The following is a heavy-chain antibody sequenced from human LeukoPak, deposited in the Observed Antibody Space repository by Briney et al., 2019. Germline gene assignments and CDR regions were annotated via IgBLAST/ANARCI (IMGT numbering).Heavy chain of an antibody. CDR3: ARIKYSSGWHSYYFDY. CDR2: MYYSGST. V-gene: IGHV4-59*01. D-gene: IGHD6-19*01. J-gene: IGHJ4*02. CDR1: GGSISNYY. Sequence: SETLSLTCTLSGGSISNYYWTWIRQPPGKGLEWIGYMYYSGSTNYHPSLKSRVTISVDTSKNQLSLKLSSVTAADSSVYYCARIKYSSGWHSYYFDYWGQGTLVTVSS.